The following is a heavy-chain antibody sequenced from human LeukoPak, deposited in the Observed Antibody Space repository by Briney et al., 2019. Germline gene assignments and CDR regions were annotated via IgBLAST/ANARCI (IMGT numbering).Heavy chain of an antibody. CDR1: GYTFTGHY. Sequence: ASVKVSCKASGYTFTGHYMHWVRQAPGQGLEWMGWINPNSGGTNYAQKFQGRVTMTRDTSISTAYMELSRLRSDDTAVYYCARDRSGYCTNGVCSSHPYYYYYCMDVWGKGTTVTVSS. D-gene: IGHD2-8*01. CDR2: INPNSGGT. V-gene: IGHV1-2*02. J-gene: IGHJ6*03. CDR3: ARDRSGYCTNGVCSSHPYYYYYCMDV.